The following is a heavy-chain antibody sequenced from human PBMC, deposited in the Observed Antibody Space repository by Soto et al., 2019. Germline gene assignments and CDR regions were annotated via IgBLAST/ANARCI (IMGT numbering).Heavy chain of an antibody. CDR2: IYRTGST. CDR1: GGSFTSNNW. CDR3: ASRDLVTSVDY. V-gene: IGHV4-4*02. Sequence: PSETLSLTCAVSGGSFTSNNWWTWVRQPPGQGLEWIGEIYRTGSTNYNPSLKSRVTISLDKSEKQISLKVTSLTAADTAVYYCASRDLVTSVDYWGQGTLVTSPQ. D-gene: IGHD4-4*01. J-gene: IGHJ4*02.